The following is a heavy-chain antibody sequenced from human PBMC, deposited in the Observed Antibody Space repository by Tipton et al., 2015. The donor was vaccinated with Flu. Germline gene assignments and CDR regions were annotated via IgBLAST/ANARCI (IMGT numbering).Heavy chain of an antibody. CDR3: ARDDYGDYADS. J-gene: IGHJ5*01. CDR1: GYSFTDYG. D-gene: IGHD4-17*01. CDR2: ISGYNGNT. V-gene: IGHV1-18*01. Sequence: QVQLVQSGGEVKKPGASVKVSCKASGYSFTDYGITWVRQAPGQGLEWLGWISGYNGNTNYARKVQGRVTMTRDTSTTTAYMELRSLGSDDTAIYYCARDDYGDYADSWGQGTLVTVSS.